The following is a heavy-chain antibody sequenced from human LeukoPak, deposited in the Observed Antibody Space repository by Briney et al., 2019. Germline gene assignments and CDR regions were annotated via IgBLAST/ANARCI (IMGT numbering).Heavy chain of an antibody. CDR2: LSGSGGGT. V-gene: IGHV3-23*01. Sequence: GGSLRLSCAVSGITLSNYGMTWVRQAPGKGLEWVAGLSGSGGGTNYADSVKGRFTISRDNAKNTLYLQMNSLRAEDTAVYFCAKRGVVIRVILVGFHKEAYYFDSWGQGALVTVSS. CDR1: GITLSNYG. D-gene: IGHD3-10*01. J-gene: IGHJ4*02. CDR3: AKRGVVIRVILVGFHKEAYYFDS.